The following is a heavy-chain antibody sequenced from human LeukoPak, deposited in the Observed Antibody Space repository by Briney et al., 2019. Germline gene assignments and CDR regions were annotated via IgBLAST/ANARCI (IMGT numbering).Heavy chain of an antibody. CDR3: ARAYGSGSYSLSPDY. CDR2: IKQDGGEK. D-gene: IGHD3-10*01. Sequence: GGSLRLSCAASGFTFSSYWLSCVREAPGKGLEWGANIKQDGGEKYYVDSVKGRFTISRDNAKNSLYLQMNSLRAEDTAVYYCARAYGSGSYSLSPDYWGQGTLVTVSS. CDR1: GFTFSSYW. J-gene: IGHJ4*02. V-gene: IGHV3-7*04.